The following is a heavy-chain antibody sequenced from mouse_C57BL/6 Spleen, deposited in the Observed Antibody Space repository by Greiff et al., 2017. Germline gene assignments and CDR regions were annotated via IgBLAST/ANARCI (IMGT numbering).Heavy chain of an antibody. CDR3: TRSRSYDY. J-gene: IGHJ2*01. Sequence: QVQLQQSGAELVRPGASVTLSCKASGYTFTAYEMHWVKQTPVHGLDWIGAIDPETGGTAYNQKFKGKAILTADKSSSTAYMELRSLTSEDSAVYYCTRSRSYDYWGQGTTLTVSS. CDR1: GYTFTAYE. V-gene: IGHV1-15*01. CDR2: IDPETGGT. D-gene: IGHD1-1*01.